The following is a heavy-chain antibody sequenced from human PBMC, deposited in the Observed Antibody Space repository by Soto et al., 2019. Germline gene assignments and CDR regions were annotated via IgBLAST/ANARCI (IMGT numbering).Heavy chain of an antibody. CDR2: IYYSGST. V-gene: IGHV4-31*03. Sequence: QVQLQESGPGLVKPSQTLSLTCTVSGGSISSGGYYWSWIRQHPGKGLEWIGYIYYSGSTYYNPSLMSRVTISVDTSKNQFSLKLSSVTAADTAVYYCARGFGPLISRSYWYFDLWGRGTLVTVSS. D-gene: IGHD3-10*01. CDR1: GGSISSGGYY. CDR3: ARGFGPLISRSYWYFDL. J-gene: IGHJ2*01.